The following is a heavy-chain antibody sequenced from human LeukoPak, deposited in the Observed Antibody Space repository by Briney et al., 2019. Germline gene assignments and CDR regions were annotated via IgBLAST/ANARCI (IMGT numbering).Heavy chain of an antibody. D-gene: IGHD6-19*01. CDR3: ARDLDSSGWYGYYYYYYGMDV. V-gene: IGHV3-7*01. Sequence: GGSLRLSCAASGFTFSSYWMSWVRQAPGKGLEWVANIKQDGSVKYYVDSVKGRFTISRDNAKNSLYLQMNSLRAEDTAVYYCARDLDSSGWYGYYYYYYGMDVWGQGTTVTVSS. CDR2: IKQDGSVK. J-gene: IGHJ6*02. CDR1: GFTFSSYW.